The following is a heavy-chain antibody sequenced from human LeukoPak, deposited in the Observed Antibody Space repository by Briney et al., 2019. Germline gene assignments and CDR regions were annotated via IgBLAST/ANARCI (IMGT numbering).Heavy chain of an antibody. CDR1: GFTFSSYA. CDR3: AKTHCYGSGSPISPDY. V-gene: IGHV3-23*01. Sequence: GGSLRLSCAASGFTFSSYAMSWVRQAPGKGLEWVSAISGSGGSTYYADSVKGRFTISRDNSKNTLYLQMNSLRAEDTAVYYCAKTHCYGSGSPISPDYWGQGTLVTVSS. CDR2: ISGSGGST. D-gene: IGHD3-10*01. J-gene: IGHJ4*02.